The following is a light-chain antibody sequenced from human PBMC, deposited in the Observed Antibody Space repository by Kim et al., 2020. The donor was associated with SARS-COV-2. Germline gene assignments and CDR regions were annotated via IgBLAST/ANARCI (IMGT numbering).Light chain of an antibody. CDR3: QVWDSNTSWV. Sequence: SYELTQPLSVSVALGRTASITCGGNNIGSRSVHWYQLKPGQAPVLVLYRDGNRPSGIPERFSGSKSGNTATLTITRAQGDDEADYFCQVWDSNTSWVFGGGTQLTVL. V-gene: IGLV3-9*01. CDR1: NIGSRS. CDR2: RDG. J-gene: IGLJ3*02.